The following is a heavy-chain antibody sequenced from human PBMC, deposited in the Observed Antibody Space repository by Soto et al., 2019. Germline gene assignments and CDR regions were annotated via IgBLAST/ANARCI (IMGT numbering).Heavy chain of an antibody. CDR3: ARARLGGSYFYYYYGMDV. J-gene: IGHJ6*02. V-gene: IGHV4-34*01. Sequence: SETLSLTCAVYGGSFSGYYWSWIRQPPGKGLGWIGEINHSGSTNYNPSLKSRVTISVDTSKNQFSLKLSSVTAADTAVYYCARARLGGSYFYYYYGMDVWGQGTTVTVSS. D-gene: IGHD1-26*01. CDR1: GGSFSGYY. CDR2: INHSGST.